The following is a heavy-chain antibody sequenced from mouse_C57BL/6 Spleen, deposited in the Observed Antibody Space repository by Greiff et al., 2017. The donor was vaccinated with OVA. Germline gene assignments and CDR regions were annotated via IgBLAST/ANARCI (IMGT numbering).Heavy chain of an antibody. CDR3: ARRPLHYYGSSSYFDY. CDR2: INPNNGGT. V-gene: IGHV1-18*01. J-gene: IGHJ2*01. Sequence: VQLKESGPELVKPGASVKIPCKASGYTFTDYNMDWVKQSHGKSLEWIGDINPNNGGTIYNQKFKGKATLTVDKSSSTAYMELRSLTSEDTAVYYCARRPLHYYGSSSYFDYWGQGTTLTVSS. CDR1: GYTFTDYN. D-gene: IGHD1-1*01.